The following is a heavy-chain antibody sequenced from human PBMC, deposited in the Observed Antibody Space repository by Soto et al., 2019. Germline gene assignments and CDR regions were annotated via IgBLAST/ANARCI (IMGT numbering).Heavy chain of an antibody. V-gene: IGHV3-30-3*01. CDR2: ISFDETNE. D-gene: IGHD3-3*01. CDR1: GFTFSSYP. CDR3: ARDGQVLRFLEWLFNFDY. Sequence: QVQLVESGGGVVQPGRSLKLSCAAAGFTFSSYPMHWVRQAPGKGLEWVAVISFDETNEYYADSVKGRFTISRDNSKNTLYLQMNSLRPEDTAVYYCARDGQVLRFLEWLFNFDYWGQGTLVTVSS. J-gene: IGHJ4*02.